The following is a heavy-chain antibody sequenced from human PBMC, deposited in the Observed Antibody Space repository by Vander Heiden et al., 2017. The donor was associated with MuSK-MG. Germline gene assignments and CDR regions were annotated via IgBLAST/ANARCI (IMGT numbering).Heavy chain of an antibody. D-gene: IGHD2-15*01. Sequence: EVQLVESGGGLVQPGGSLRLSCAASGFTFSSYWMSWVRQAPGKGLEWVANIKQDGSEKYYVDSVKGRFTISRDNAKNSLYLQMNSLRAEDTAVYYCARGAGYCSGGSCYFHQYYYYYGMDVWGQGTTVTVSS. CDR1: GFTFSSYW. V-gene: IGHV3-7*01. CDR3: ARGAGYCSGGSCYFHQYYYYYGMDV. CDR2: IKQDGSEK. J-gene: IGHJ6*02.